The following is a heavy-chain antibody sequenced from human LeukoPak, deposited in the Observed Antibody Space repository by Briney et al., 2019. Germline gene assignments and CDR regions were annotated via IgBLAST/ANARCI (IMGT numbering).Heavy chain of an antibody. V-gene: IGHV1-2*02. CDR3: ARDILGAGLDY. CDR1: GYIFTSYD. J-gene: IGHJ4*02. D-gene: IGHD3-16*01. Sequence: ASVKVSCKASGYIFTSYDINWVRQAPGQGLEWMGWINPNSGGTNYAQKFQGRVTMTRDTSISTAYMELSRLRSDDTAVYYCARDILGAGLDYWGQGTLVTVSS. CDR2: INPNSGGT.